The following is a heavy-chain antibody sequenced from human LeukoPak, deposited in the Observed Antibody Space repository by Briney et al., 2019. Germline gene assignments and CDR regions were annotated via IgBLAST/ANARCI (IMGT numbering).Heavy chain of an antibody. V-gene: IGHV3-48*03. D-gene: IGHD3-9*01. CDR3: ARDSVLRYFDWLFPYYMDV. Sequence: GGSLRLSCVASGFTFSSYEMNWVRQAPGKGLEWLSYITSSDSTTHYADSVEGRFTISRDDAQNSLYLQMNSLRVEDTAVYYCARDSVLRYFDWLFPYYMDVWGKGTTVTISS. J-gene: IGHJ6*03. CDR1: GFTFSSYE. CDR2: ITSSDSTT.